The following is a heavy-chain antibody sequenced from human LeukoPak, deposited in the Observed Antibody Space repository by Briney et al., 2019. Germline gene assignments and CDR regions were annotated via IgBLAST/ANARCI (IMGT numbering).Heavy chain of an antibody. D-gene: IGHD6-13*01. Sequence: GGSLRLSCAASGFTVSSNYMSWVRQAPGKGLEWVSVIYSGGSTYYADSVKGRFTISRDNSKNTLYLQMNSLRAEDTAVYYCARDLGLIAAAAFDYWGQGTLVTVSS. CDR3: ARDLGLIAAAAFDY. CDR1: GFTVSSNY. V-gene: IGHV3-66*01. J-gene: IGHJ4*02. CDR2: IYSGGST.